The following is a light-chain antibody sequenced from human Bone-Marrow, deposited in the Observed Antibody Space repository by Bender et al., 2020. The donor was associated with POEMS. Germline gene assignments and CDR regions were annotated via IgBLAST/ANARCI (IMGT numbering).Light chain of an antibody. CDR1: STDVGSYNL. CDR3: QSYDNSLGGWV. J-gene: IGLJ3*02. CDR2: EDN. Sequence: QSALTQPASVSGSPGQSITISCTGTSTDVGSYNLVSWYQQHPGKAPKLVIYEDNKRPSGVSNRFSGSKSGNTASLTISGLQVDDDGDYYCQSYDNSLGGWVFGGGTKLTVL. V-gene: IGLV2-23*01.